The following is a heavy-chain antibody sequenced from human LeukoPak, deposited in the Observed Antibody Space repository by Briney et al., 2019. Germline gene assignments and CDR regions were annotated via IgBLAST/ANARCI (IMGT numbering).Heavy chain of an antibody. D-gene: IGHD3-3*01. Sequence: GGSLRLSCAASGFTFSSYWMHWVRQAPGKGLVWVSRINSDGSSASYADSVKGRFTISRDNAKNTLYLQMNSLRAEDTAVYYCARAPHYDFWSGYRLFDYWGQGTLVTVSS. CDR2: INSDGSSA. CDR3: ARAPHYDFWSGYRLFDY. CDR1: GFTFSSYW. J-gene: IGHJ4*02. V-gene: IGHV3-74*01.